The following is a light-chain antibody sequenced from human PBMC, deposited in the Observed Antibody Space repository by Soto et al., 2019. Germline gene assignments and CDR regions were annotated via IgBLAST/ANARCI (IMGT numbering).Light chain of an antibody. CDR1: QSVSSSY. V-gene: IGKV3-20*01. CDR2: GAS. CDR3: QQYGSSPYT. J-gene: IGKJ2*01. Sequence: EIVLTQSPGTLSLSPGERATLSCRASQSVSSSYLAWYQQKPGRAPRLLIYGASSRATGIPDRFSGSGSGTDFTLTISRLEPEDFALYYCQQYGSSPYTLGQGTKLEI.